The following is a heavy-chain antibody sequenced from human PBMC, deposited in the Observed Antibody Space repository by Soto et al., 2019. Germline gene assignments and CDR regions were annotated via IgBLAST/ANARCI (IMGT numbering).Heavy chain of an antibody. V-gene: IGHV3-33*01. J-gene: IGHJ3*02. Sequence: QVQLVESGGGVVQPGRSLRLSCAASGFTFSSYGMHWVRQAQGKGLEWVAGIWYDGSNKYYADSVKGRFTISRGNYKNKLYLQIDSLRAEDTAVYYWARAIQPDRDGSCYYDDFDIWGQGTMVTVSS. CDR3: ARAIQPDRDGSCYYDDFDI. D-gene: IGHD2-15*01. CDR1: GFTFSSYG. CDR2: IWYDGSNK.